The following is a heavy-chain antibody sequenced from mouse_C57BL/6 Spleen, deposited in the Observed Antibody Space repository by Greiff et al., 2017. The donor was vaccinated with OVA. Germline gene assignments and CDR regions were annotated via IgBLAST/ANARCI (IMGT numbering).Heavy chain of an antibody. CDR2: INPSNGGT. Sequence: VQLQQPGTDLVKPGASVKLSCKASGYTFTSYWMHWVKQRPGQGLEWIGNINPSNGGTNYNEKFKSKATLTVDKSSSTAYMQLSSLTSEDSAVYYCARYTPITTVVAYGAMDYWGQGTSVTVSS. J-gene: IGHJ4*01. V-gene: IGHV1-53*01. D-gene: IGHD1-1*01. CDR3: ARYTPITTVVAYGAMDY. CDR1: GYTFTSYW.